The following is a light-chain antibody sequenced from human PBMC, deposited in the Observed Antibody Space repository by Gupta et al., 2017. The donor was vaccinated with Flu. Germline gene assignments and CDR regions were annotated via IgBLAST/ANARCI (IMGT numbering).Light chain of an antibody. J-gene: IGLJ1*01. CDR2: DVS. CDR3: CSYSGSPYV. V-gene: IGLV2-11*01. Sequence: QSALTQPRSVSGSPGQSITISCTGTSSDVGGYNYVSWYQQHPGKAPKLMIYDVSNRPAGVPDGFSDSKSSNTPTLTISGLQDEDEDYYYCCSYSGSPYVFGTGTKVTVL. CDR1: SSDVGGYNY.